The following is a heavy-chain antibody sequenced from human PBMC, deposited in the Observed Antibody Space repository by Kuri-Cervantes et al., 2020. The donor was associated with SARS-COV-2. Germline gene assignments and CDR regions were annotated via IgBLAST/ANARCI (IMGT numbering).Heavy chain of an antibody. Sequence: GGSLRLSCAASGFTFSNAWMSWVRQAPGKGLEWVGRIKSKTDGGTTDYAAPVKGRFTISRDNSKNTLYLQMNSLRAEDTAVYYCASGGFGVVPRFDYWGQGTLVTVSS. CDR3: ASGGFGVVPRFDY. J-gene: IGHJ4*02. D-gene: IGHD3-3*01. CDR1: GFTFSNAW. V-gene: IGHV3-15*01. CDR2: IKSKTDGGTT.